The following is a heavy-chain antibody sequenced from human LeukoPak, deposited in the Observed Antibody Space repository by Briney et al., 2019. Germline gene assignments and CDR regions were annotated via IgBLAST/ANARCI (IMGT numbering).Heavy chain of an antibody. CDR2: ISGSGGST. V-gene: IGHV3-23*01. D-gene: IGHD2-2*01. CDR1: GFTFSSYA. J-gene: IGHJ6*02. CDR3: ARDKGSYCSSTSCYYGMDV. Sequence: GGSLRLSCAASGFTFSSYAMSWVRQAPGKGLEWVSAISGSGGSTYYADSVKGRFTISRDNSKNTLYLQMNSLRAEDTAVYYCARDKGSYCSSTSCYYGMDVWGQGTTVTVSS.